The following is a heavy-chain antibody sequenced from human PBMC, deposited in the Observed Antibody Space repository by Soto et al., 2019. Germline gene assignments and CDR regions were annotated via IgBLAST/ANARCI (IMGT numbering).Heavy chain of an antibody. V-gene: IGHV1-2*02. CDR3: AKVGGQVEYFGS. J-gene: IGHJ4*02. CDR2: INPNSGDT. Sequence: AASVKVSCKASGYTFTDYYVHWVRQAPGQRLEWMGWINPNSGDTDFSQKFQGRVTMTRDTSISTAYMELSSLRSDDTAAYYCAKVGGQVEYFGSWGQGSLVTVSS. CDR1: GYTFTDYY.